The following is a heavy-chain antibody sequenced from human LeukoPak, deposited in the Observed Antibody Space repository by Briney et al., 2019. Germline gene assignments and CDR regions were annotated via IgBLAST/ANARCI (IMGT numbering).Heavy chain of an antibody. CDR2: ISWDGGST. D-gene: IGHD3-10*01. CDR3: ARRLGLGFGEYSNNWFDP. CDR1: GFTFDDYA. J-gene: IGHJ5*02. Sequence: PGGSLRLSCAASGFTFDDYAMHWVRQAPGKGLEWVSLISWDGGSTYYADSVKGRFTISRDNSKNSLYLQMNSLRAEDTAVYYCARRLGLGFGEYSNNWFDPWGQGTLVTVSS. V-gene: IGHV3-43D*03.